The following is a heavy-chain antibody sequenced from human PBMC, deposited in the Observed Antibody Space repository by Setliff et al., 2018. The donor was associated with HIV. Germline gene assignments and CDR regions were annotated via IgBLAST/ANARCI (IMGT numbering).Heavy chain of an antibody. Sequence: ASVKVSCKASGYTFTSYGITWVRQAPGQGLEWVGWISPNSGDTDYIQKFQGRVTLTTDTSTNTAYMELRSLRPDDTAIYYCARGGQQWLPYYYYYMDVWGEGTTVTVSS. CDR1: GYTFTSYG. D-gene: IGHD6-19*01. CDR3: ARGGQQWLPYYYYYMDV. CDR2: ISPNSGDT. J-gene: IGHJ6*03. V-gene: IGHV1-18*01.